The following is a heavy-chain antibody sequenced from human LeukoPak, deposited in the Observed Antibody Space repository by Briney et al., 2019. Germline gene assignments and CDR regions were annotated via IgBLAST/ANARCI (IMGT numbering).Heavy chain of an antibody. J-gene: IGHJ4*02. CDR1: GGSISSYY. CDR2: IYYSGGT. V-gene: IGHV4-59*08. D-gene: IGHD6-19*01. Sequence: PSETLSLTCTVAGGSISSYYWSWIRQPPGKGLEWIGYIYYSGGTNYNPSLKSRVTISVDTSKNQFSLKLSSVTAADTAVYYCARGMYSRGWYGDPAFDYWGQGTLVTVSS. CDR3: ARGMYSRGWYGDPAFDY.